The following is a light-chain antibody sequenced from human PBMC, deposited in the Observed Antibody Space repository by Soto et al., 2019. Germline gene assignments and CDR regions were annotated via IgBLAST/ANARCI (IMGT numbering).Light chain of an antibody. CDR1: SRDVGGYNY. Sequence: QSALTQPPSASGSPGQSVTISCTGTSRDVGGYNYVSWYQQHPGQAPKLMIYEVNKRPSGVPDRFSGSKSGHTASLTVSGLQAEDEADYYCSSYADSNSYVFGTGTKLTVL. J-gene: IGLJ1*01. CDR3: SSYADSNSYV. V-gene: IGLV2-8*01. CDR2: EVN.